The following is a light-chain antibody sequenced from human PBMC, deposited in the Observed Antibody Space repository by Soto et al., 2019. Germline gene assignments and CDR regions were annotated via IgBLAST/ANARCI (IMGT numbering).Light chain of an antibody. CDR3: HSRA. CDR2: AAS. CDR1: QGISSY. V-gene: IGKV1-9*01. J-gene: IGKJ5*01. Sequence: IQLTQSPSFLSAPVGDSVTLTCRASQGISSYLAWYQQKPGKAPKLLIYAASTLQSGVPSRFSGSGSETEFTLNISRLQPDDFATYFCHSRAFGQGTRLEIK.